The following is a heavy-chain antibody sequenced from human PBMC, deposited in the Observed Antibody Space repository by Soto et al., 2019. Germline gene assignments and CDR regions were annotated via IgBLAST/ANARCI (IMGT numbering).Heavy chain of an antibody. CDR1: GFTFSTYG. J-gene: IGHJ5*02. Sequence: PGGSLRLSCAASGFTFSTYGMNWVRQAPGKGLEWLSSISDSGHYIYYADSVKGRFTISRDNAKNSLFLQMNSLRGEDTAVYYCERSGLALTYSASHWFDPWGHGTLVTVSS. V-gene: IGHV3-21*01. CDR3: ERSGLALTYSASHWFDP. CDR2: ISDSGHYI. D-gene: IGHD3-22*01.